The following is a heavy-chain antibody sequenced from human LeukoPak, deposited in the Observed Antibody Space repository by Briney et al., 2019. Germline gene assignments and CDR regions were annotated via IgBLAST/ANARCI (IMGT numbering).Heavy chain of an antibody. CDR2: IISIFGTA. CDR3: ARERFEAGRVDY. V-gene: IGHV1-69*05. Sequence: SVKVSCKASGGTFSSYAISWVRQAPGQGLEWMGRIISIFGTANYAQKFQGRVTITTDESTSTAYMELSSLRSEDTAVYYCARERFEAGRVDYWGQGTLVTVSS. D-gene: IGHD6-19*01. J-gene: IGHJ4*02. CDR1: GGTFSSYA.